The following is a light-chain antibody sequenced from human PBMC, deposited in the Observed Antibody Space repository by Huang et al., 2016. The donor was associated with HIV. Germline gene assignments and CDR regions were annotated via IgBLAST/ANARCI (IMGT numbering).Light chain of an antibody. CDR2: AAS. CDR1: QGIRND. CDR3: LQDYNYPRT. V-gene: IGKV1-6*01. J-gene: IGKJ1*01. Sequence: AIQMTQSPSFLSTSVGDRVTITCRASQGIRNDLGWYQQKPGKAPKLLIYAASSLQTGIASKFSGSGSGTDFTLTISSLQSEDFATYYCLQDYNYPRTFGQGTKVEIK.